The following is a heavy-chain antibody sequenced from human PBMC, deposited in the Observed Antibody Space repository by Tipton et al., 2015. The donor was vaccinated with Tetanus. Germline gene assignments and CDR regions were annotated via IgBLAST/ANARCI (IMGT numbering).Heavy chain of an antibody. J-gene: IGHJ4*02. V-gene: IGHV3-21*01. Sequence: SLRLSCEGSGFNFDTYAMGWVRQAPGKGLEWVSSISSTSRYINYADSVKGRFTISRDNAKNSLFLEMNSLRADDTAVYYCVSGSALDYWGQGTLITVSS. D-gene: IGHD6-25*01. CDR3: VSGSALDY. CDR2: ISSTSRYI. CDR1: GFNFDTYA.